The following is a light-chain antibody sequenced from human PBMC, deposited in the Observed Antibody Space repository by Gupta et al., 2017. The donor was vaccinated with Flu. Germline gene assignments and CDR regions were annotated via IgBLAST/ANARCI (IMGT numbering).Light chain of an antibody. Sequence: GKRATLSCRASQSISSYLTWYQQRPGQAPRLLIYDASKRATGTPARFSGSGSGTDFTLTISSLEPEDFAVYYCQQRTNWLVTFGQGTKVEI. J-gene: IGKJ1*01. CDR3: QQRTNWLVT. CDR2: DAS. V-gene: IGKV3-11*01. CDR1: QSISSY.